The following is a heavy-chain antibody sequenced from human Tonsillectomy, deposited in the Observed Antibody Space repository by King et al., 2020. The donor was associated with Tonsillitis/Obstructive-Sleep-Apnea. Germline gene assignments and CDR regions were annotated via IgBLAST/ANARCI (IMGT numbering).Heavy chain of an antibody. Sequence: QLVQSGGGLVKPGGSLRLSCAASGFTFSSYSMNWVRQAPGKGLEWVSSISSSSSYIYYADSVKGRFTISRDNAKNSLYLQMNSLRDEDTAVYYCARDGKGPVVTAIPPYYYYGMDVWGQGTTVTVSS. CDR2: ISSSSSYI. V-gene: IGHV3-21*01. CDR3: ARDGKGPVVTAIPPYYYYGMDV. CDR1: GFTFSSYS. D-gene: IGHD2-21*02. J-gene: IGHJ6*02.